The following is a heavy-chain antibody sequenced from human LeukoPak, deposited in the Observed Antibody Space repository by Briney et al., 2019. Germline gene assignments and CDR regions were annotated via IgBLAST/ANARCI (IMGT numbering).Heavy chain of an antibody. CDR1: GFTFSTFS. J-gene: IGHJ4*02. V-gene: IGHV3-48*02. Sequence: GALRLSCAASGFTFSTFSMNRVRQAPGKGLEWVSYISPSSGNIHYADSVRGRFTISRDNAKNSLYLQLNSLRDEDTAMYFCARAAYSSGPDYWGQGTLVTVSS. CDR2: ISPSSGNI. D-gene: IGHD6-19*01. CDR3: ARAAYSSGPDY.